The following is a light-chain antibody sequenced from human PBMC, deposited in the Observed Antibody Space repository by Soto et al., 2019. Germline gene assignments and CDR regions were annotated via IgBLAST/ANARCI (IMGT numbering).Light chain of an antibody. CDR1: TIDVGGYKY. V-gene: IGLV2-14*01. Sequence: QSVLTQPASWSGSPGQSITISATGTTIDVGGYKYVSWYQKHPGKAPKVIIFEGSSRPSGVSNRFSGSKSGNTASLTISGLQAEDEADYYCSSYTSTSTLWLFGGGTKLTVL. CDR2: EGS. CDR3: SSYTSTSTLWL. J-gene: IGLJ3*02.